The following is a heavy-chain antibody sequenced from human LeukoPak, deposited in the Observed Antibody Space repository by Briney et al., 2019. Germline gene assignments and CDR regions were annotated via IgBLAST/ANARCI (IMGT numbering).Heavy chain of an antibody. V-gene: IGHV3-30-3*01. D-gene: IGHD5-18*01. J-gene: IGHJ4*02. CDR2: ISYDGSNN. CDR3: ARDIVDTAMHDY. Sequence: PGRSLRLSCAASGFTFSSYAMHWVRQAPGKGLEWVAVISYDGSNNYYADSVKGRFTISRDNAKNSLYLQMNSLRAEDTAVYYCARDIVDTAMHDYWGQGTLVTVSS. CDR1: GFTFSSYA.